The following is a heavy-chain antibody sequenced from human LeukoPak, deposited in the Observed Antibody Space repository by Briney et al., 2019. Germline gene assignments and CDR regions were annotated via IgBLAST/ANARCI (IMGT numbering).Heavy chain of an antibody. CDR2: IYHSGST. CDR1: GYPISSGYY. Sequence: SETLSLTCAVSGYPISSGYYWGWIRQPPGKGLEWIGSIYHSGSTYYNPSLKSRVTISVDTSKNQFSLKLSSVTAADTAVYYCARVGLGYCSSTSCLDYYYGMDVWGKGTTVTVSS. D-gene: IGHD2-2*01. CDR3: ARVGLGYCSSTSCLDYYYGMDV. J-gene: IGHJ6*04. V-gene: IGHV4-38-2*01.